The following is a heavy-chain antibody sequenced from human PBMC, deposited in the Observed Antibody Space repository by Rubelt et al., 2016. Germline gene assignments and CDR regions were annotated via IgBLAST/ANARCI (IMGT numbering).Heavy chain of an antibody. Sequence: QVQLVQSGAEVKKPGASVKVSCKASGYTFTGYYMHWVRQAPGQGLEWMGGIIPLFGTANYAQKVQGRGTITADKSTSTAYMELSSLRADDTAVYYCARHVGATFWFDPWGQGTLVTVSS. J-gene: IGHJ5*02. CDR1: GYTFTGYY. V-gene: IGHV1-69*06. CDR2: IIPLFGTA. D-gene: IGHD1-26*01. CDR3: ARHVGATFWFDP.